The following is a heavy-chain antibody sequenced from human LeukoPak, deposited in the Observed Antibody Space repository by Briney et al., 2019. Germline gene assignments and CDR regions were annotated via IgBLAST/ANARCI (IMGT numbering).Heavy chain of an antibody. Sequence: HPGGSLRLSCAASGFTFSSYAMHWVRQAPGKGLEWVAVISYDGSNKYYADSVKGRFTISRDNSKNTLYLRMNSLRAEDTAVYYCARDSALRLGELSSGFDSWGQGTLVTVSS. J-gene: IGHJ4*02. V-gene: IGHV3-30-3*01. CDR1: GFTFSSYA. D-gene: IGHD3-16*02. CDR3: ARDSALRLGELSSGFDS. CDR2: ISYDGSNK.